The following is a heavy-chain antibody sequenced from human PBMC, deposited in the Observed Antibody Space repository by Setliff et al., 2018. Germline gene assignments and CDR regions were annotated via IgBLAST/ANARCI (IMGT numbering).Heavy chain of an antibody. CDR1: GGSISSSTYY. CDR2: IYTSGST. V-gene: IGHV4-61*09. Sequence: SETLSLTCTVSGGSISSSTYYWSWIRQPAGKGLEWIGHIYTSGSTNYNPSLKSRVTISVDTSKNQFSLRLSSVTAADTAVYYCARAGPYYDFWSGYYRTMDVWGKGTTVTVSS. CDR3: ARAGPYYDFWSGYYRTMDV. J-gene: IGHJ6*03. D-gene: IGHD3-3*01.